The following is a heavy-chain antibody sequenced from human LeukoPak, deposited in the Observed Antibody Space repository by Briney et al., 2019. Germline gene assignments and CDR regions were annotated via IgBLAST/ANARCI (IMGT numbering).Heavy chain of an antibody. CDR2: VYQSGST. J-gene: IGHJ4*02. D-gene: IGHD3-22*01. CDR3: AQYYYDSSGFFDY. CDR1: GGSISNGGYY. Sequence: SETLSLTCTVSGGSISNGGYYWSWIRQPPGKGLEWIGYVYQSGSTYYNPSLKSRVTISVDTSKNQFSLKLSPVTAADTAVYYCAQYYYDSSGFFDYWGQGTLVTVSS. V-gene: IGHV4-30-2*05.